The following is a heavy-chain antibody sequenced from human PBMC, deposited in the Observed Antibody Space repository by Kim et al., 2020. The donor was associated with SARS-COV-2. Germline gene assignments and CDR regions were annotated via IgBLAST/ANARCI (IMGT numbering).Heavy chain of an antibody. Sequence: YADSVKGQFTIYRDNAKYTLYLQMNSTRAEDTAMYYCARGGAVGGSFDYWGQGTLVTVSS. V-gene: IGHV3-11*04. D-gene: IGHD6-19*01. J-gene: IGHJ4*02. CDR3: ARGGAVGGSFDY.